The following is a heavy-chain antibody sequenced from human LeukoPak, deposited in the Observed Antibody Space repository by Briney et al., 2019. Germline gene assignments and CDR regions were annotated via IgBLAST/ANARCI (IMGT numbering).Heavy chain of an antibody. V-gene: IGHV4-4*07. CDR3: ARDLTIGRDYYYYYMDV. CDR2: IYTSGST. CDR1: GGSISSYY. D-gene: IGHD3-16*01. Sequence: SETLSLTCTVSGGSISSYYWSWIRQPAGKGLEWIGRIYTSGSTNYNPSLKSRVTMSVDTSKNQFSLKLSSVTAADTAVYYCARDLTIGRDYYYYYMDVWGKGTTVTVSS. J-gene: IGHJ6*03.